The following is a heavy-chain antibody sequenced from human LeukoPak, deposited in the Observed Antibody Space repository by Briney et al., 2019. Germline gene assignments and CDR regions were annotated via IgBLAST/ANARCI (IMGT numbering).Heavy chain of an antibody. CDR1: GYTFTGSY. D-gene: IGHD2-2*01. Sequence: ASVKVSCKASGYTFTGSYIHWVRQAPGQGLEWMGWINPNNGATNYAQKFQGRVTMTKDTSITTVYMELRSLRYDDTAVYYCARGVYCSRNSCSGGLGYYFYFMDVWGKGTTVTVSS. CDR3: ARGVYCSRNSCSGGLGYYFYFMDV. J-gene: IGHJ6*03. CDR2: INPNNGAT. V-gene: IGHV1-2*02.